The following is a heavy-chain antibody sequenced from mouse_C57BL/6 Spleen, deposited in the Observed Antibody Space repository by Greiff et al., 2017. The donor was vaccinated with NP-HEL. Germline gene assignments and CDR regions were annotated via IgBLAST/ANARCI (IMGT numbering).Heavy chain of an antibody. J-gene: IGHJ2*01. CDR3: ARYYGSSLPAFDY. Sequence: VKVVESGPELVKPGASVKISCKASGYAFSSSWMNWVKQRPGKGLEWIGRIYPGDGDTNYNGKFKGKATLTADKSSSTAYMQLSSLTFEDSAVYFCARYYGSSLPAFDYWGQGTTLTVSS. V-gene: IGHV1-82*01. D-gene: IGHD1-1*01. CDR2: IYPGDGDT. CDR1: GYAFSSSW.